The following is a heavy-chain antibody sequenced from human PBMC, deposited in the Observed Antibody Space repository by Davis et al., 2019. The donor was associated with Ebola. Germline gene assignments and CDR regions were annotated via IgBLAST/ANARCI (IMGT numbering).Heavy chain of an antibody. CDR2: IRSKANSYAT. Sequence: GESLNISCAASGFTFSCSAMHWVREASGKGLERVGGIRSKANSYATAYAASVKGRFTISRDASKNTAYLQMNRLKTEATAVYYCTSETTVIDYWGQGTLVTVSS. D-gene: IGHD4-17*01. J-gene: IGHJ4*02. V-gene: IGHV3-73*01. CDR3: TSETTVIDY. CDR1: GFTFSCSA.